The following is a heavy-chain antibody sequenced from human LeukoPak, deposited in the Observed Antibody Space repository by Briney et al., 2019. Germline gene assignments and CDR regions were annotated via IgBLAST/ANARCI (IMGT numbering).Heavy chain of an antibody. V-gene: IGHV3-48*01. J-gene: IGHJ4*02. Sequence: PGGSLRLSCTASGFSFSRYSMNWVRQAPGKGLEWISYISSDGSTIYYADSVKGRFTISRDNARNSLYLQMNSLRAEDTAVYYCARDPAIQIWISAYYFDYWGQGTQVTVSS. D-gene: IGHD2-2*03. CDR2: ISSDGSTI. CDR1: GFSFSRYS. CDR3: ARDPAIQIWISAYYFDY.